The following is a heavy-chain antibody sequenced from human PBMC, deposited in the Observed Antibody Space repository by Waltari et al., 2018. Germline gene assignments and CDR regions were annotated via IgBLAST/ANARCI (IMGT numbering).Heavy chain of an antibody. CDR2: FSGGIDTT. Sequence: EVQLLDSGGGLVQPGGSLRLSCAASGFTFSSYAMSWVRQAPGKRLGWVSTFSGGIDTTYYANSVKGRFTISRDNSKNTLYLQVNSLRAEDTAVYYCAKASLRTCSGARCYHFDYWGQGTVVTVSS. D-gene: IGHD2-15*01. CDR3: AKASLRTCSGARCYHFDY. V-gene: IGHV3-23*01. CDR1: GFTFSSYA. J-gene: IGHJ4*02.